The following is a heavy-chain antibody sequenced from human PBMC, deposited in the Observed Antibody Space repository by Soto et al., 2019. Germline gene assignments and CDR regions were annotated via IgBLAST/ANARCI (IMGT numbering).Heavy chain of an antibody. CDR3: ATRRITMVRGSLQFDP. CDR2: FDPEDGET. Sequence: ASVKVSCKVSGYTLTELSMHWVLQAPGKGLEWMGGFDPEDGETIYAQKFQGRVTMTEDTSTDTAYMELSSLRSEDTAVYYCATRRITMVRGSLQFDPWGQGTLVTVSS. V-gene: IGHV1-24*01. J-gene: IGHJ5*02. CDR1: GYTLTELS. D-gene: IGHD3-10*01.